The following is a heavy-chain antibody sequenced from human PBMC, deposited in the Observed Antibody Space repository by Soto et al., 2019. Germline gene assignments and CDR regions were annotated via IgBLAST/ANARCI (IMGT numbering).Heavy chain of an antibody. J-gene: IGHJ6*03. V-gene: IGHV4-34*01. D-gene: IGHD6-6*01. CDR2: VNHSGST. CDR1: GGSFSGYY. CDR3: ARGLKPPIAAAGDYYYYYRAV. Sequence: QVQLQQWGAGLLKPSETLSLTCAVYGGSFSGYYWSWIRQPPGKGLEWIGEVNHSGSTNYNPSLTSRVTKSVVTSKNRFSLKLSSGTAAGTAVYYWARGLKPPIAAAGDYYYYYRAVWGKGTTVTVSS.